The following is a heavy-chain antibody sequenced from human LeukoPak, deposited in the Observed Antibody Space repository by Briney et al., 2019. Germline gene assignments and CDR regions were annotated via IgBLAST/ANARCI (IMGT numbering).Heavy chain of an antibody. V-gene: IGHV3-43*02. CDR3: ATMGPLDY. CDR2: ISDDGYGT. CDR1: GFNFDDNV. J-gene: IGHJ4*02. D-gene: IGHD4/OR15-4a*01. Sequence: GGSLRLSCAASGFNFDDNVMHWVRQAPGKGLEWVSLISDDGYGTYYADSVKGRFTISRDNSKNPLYLQMNSLRSEDTALYYCATMGPLDYWGQGTLVTVSS.